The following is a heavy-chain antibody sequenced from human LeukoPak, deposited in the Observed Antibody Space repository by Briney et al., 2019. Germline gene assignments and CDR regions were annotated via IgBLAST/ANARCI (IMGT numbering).Heavy chain of an antibody. CDR1: GGSISSGGYY. J-gene: IGHJ4*02. Sequence: SQTLSLTCTVSGGSISSGGYYWSWLRQHPGKGLEWIVYIYYSGSTYYNPSLKSRVTISVDTSKNQFSLKLSSVTAADTAVYYCARMDGSGYDSDPYYFDYWGQGTLVTVSS. V-gene: IGHV4-31*03. CDR3: ARMDGSGYDSDPYYFDY. CDR2: IYYSGST. D-gene: IGHD5-12*01.